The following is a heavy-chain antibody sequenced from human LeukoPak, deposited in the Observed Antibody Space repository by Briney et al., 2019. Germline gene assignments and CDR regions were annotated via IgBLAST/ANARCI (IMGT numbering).Heavy chain of an antibody. CDR1: GASITSGDYY. V-gene: IGHV4-30-4*08. J-gene: IGHJ3*02. CDR3: ARGRKRFLEWLLYPRAFDI. D-gene: IGHD3-3*01. Sequence: SETLSLTCTVSGASITSGDYYWSWIRQPPGKGLEWIGYIYYSEGAYYNPSLMSRLTISIDTSKNQFSLKLSSVTAADTAVYYCARGRKRFLEWLLYPRAFDIWGQGTMVTVSS. CDR2: IYYSEGA.